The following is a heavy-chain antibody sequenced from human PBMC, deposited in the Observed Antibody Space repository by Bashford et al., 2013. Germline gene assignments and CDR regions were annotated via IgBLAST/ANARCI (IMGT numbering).Heavy chain of an antibody. CDR3: ARSCSSTSCYWRDSSV. Sequence: SETLSLTCTVSGGSVNTNSYYWGWLRRPPGKGLEWIGTIYYTGSTWYNPSLKSRVTISVDTSKSQFSLNLRSVTAADTAVYYCARSCSSTSCYWRDSSVWGQGTLVTVSS. D-gene: IGHD2-2*01. J-gene: IGHJ4*02. CDR2: IYYTGST. CDR1: GGSVNTNSYY. V-gene: IGHV4-39*07.